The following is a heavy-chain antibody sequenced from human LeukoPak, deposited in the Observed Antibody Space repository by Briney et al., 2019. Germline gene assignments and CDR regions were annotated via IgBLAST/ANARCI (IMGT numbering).Heavy chain of an antibody. CDR3: ARHGSWSFDY. D-gene: IGHD6-13*01. CDR2: ITSGSGSNV. V-gene: IGHV3-23*01. Sequence: GGSLRLSCAASGFTFSSHAMSWVRQAPGKGLEWVSAITSGSGSNVYYTDSLKGRFTISRDNSKNTLYLQMSSLRAEDTAVYYCARHGSWSFDYWGQGTLVTVSA. J-gene: IGHJ4*02. CDR1: GFTFSSHA.